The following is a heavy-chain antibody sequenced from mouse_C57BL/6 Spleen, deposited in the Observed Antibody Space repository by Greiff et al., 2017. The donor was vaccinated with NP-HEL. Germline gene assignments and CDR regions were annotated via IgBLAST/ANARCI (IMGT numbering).Heavy chain of an antibody. Sequence: VQLQQPGAELVKPGASVKMSCKASGYTFTSYWITWVKQRPGQGLEWIGDIYPGSGSTNYNEKFQGKATLTVDTSSSTAYMQLSSLTSEDSAVYYCAGIYYGSSQYYYAMDYWGQGTSVTVSS. CDR1: GYTFTSYW. CDR3: AGIYYGSSQYYYAMDY. D-gene: IGHD1-1*01. J-gene: IGHJ4*01. CDR2: IYPGSGST. V-gene: IGHV1-55*01.